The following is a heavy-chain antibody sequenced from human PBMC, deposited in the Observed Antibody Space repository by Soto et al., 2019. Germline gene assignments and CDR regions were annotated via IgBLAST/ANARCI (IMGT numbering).Heavy chain of an antibody. CDR2: VSPKSGGT. V-gene: IGHV1-2*02. CDR1: GYNFSDYY. Sequence: GASVKVSCKASGYNFSDYYIHWVRQAPGQGLEWLGWVSPKSGGTNYAQKFKGRVTMTRDTSSNTVYMDQSGLKSDDTAVFYCAREISGGGTLNWFDPWGQGTLVPVSS. D-gene: IGHD2-8*02. J-gene: IGHJ5*02. CDR3: AREISGGGTLNWFDP.